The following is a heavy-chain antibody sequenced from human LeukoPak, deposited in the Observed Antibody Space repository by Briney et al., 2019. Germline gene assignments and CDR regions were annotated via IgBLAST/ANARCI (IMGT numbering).Heavy chain of an antibody. V-gene: IGHV2-5*01. CDR2: FYWNDDK. CDR1: GVALGTSGGG. CDR3: AHSGVYYDILTGYYRGAEYFQH. D-gene: IGHD3-9*01. Sequence: SGPTLAKPTQILSLTCTFAGVALGTSGGGVGCVCQPPGKTLEWLAIFYWNDDKRYSPSLKSRLTITNDSSKNQLVLTMTNMDPVDRATYYCAHSGVYYDILTGYYRGAEYFQHWGQGTLVTVSS. J-gene: IGHJ1*01.